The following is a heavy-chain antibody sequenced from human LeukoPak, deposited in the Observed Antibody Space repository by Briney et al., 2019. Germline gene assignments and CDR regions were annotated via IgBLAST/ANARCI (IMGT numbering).Heavy chain of an antibody. V-gene: IGHV3-21*04. D-gene: IGHD6-19*01. CDR1: GFTFSNYK. CDR3: ARPSGYSSGWYYFDY. CDR2: ISSSSSYI. Sequence: GGSLRLSCAASGFTFSNYKLNWVRQAPGEGLEWVSSISSSSSYIYYADSVKGRFTISRDNAKNSLYLQMNSLRAEDTAVYYCARPSGYSSGWYYFDYWGQGTLVTVSS. J-gene: IGHJ4*02.